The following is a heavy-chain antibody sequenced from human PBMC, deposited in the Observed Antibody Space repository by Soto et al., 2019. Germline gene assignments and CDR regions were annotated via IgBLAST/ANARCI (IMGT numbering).Heavy chain of an antibody. Sequence: QVQLGQSGAEVKKPGASVKVSCKASGYTFTSYAMHWVRQAPGQRLEWMGWINAGNGNTKYSQKFQGRVTINRDTSASTAYMELSSLRSEDTAMYYCARSTGIAVWGDYWGQGTLVTVSS. CDR2: INAGNGNT. J-gene: IGHJ4*02. CDR1: GYTFTSYA. CDR3: ARSTGIAVWGDY. D-gene: IGHD6-19*01. V-gene: IGHV1-3*01.